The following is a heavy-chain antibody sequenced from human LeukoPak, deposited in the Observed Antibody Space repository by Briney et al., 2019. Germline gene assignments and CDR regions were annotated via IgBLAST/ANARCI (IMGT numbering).Heavy chain of an antibody. Sequence: GGSLRLSCAASGFSVSSNYMSWVRQAPGKGLEWVSVIYSGGTTYYADSVKGRFTISRDNSKNTLYLQMNSLRAEDTALYYCASGITGTNNWLDPWGQGTLVTVSS. V-gene: IGHV3-66*02. D-gene: IGHD1-20*01. CDR1: GFSVSSNY. J-gene: IGHJ5*02. CDR3: ASGITGTNNWLDP. CDR2: IYSGGTT.